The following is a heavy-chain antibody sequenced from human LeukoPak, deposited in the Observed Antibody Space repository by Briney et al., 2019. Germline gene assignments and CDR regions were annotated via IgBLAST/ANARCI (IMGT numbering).Heavy chain of an antibody. CDR2: ISYDGSNK. J-gene: IGHJ4*02. Sequence: GGSLRLSCAASGFTFRNYGMHWVRQAPGKGLEWVAVISYDGSNKYYADSVKGRFTISRDNSKNTLYLQMNSLRAEDTAVYYCAKEYCGGDCWVFDYWGQGTLVTVSS. D-gene: IGHD2-21*02. CDR1: GFTFRNYG. V-gene: IGHV3-30*18. CDR3: AKEYCGGDCWVFDY.